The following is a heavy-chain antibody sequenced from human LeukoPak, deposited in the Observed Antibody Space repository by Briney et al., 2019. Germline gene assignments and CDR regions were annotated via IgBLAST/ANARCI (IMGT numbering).Heavy chain of an antibody. Sequence: PSETLSLTCAVYGGSFSGYYWSWIRQPPGKGLEWIGEINHSGSTNYNPSLKSRVTISVDTSKNQFSLKLSSVTAADTAVYYCARGGYTVTQPPLTVFHYWGQGTLVTVSS. D-gene: IGHD4-17*01. CDR3: ARGGYTVTQPPLTVFHY. J-gene: IGHJ4*02. V-gene: IGHV4-34*01. CDR2: INHSGST. CDR1: GGSFSGYY.